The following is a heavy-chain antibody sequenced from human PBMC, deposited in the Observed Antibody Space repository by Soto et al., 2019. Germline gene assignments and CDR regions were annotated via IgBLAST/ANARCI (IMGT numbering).Heavy chain of an antibody. CDR1: GGSISSSNW. Sequence: SETLSLTCAVSGGSISSSNWWSWVRQPPGKGLEWIGEIYHSGITNYNPSLKSRVTISVDKSKNQFSLKLNSVTAADTAVYYCARINPRDVIHTRCSNNAFDIWGQGNMVNVS. D-gene: IGHD2-2*01. V-gene: IGHV4-4*02. CDR2: IYHSGIT. CDR3: ARINPRDVIHTRCSNNAFDI. J-gene: IGHJ3*02.